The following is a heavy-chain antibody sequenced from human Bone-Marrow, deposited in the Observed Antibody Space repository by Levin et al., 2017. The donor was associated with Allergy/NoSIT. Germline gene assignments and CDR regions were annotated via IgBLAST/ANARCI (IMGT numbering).Heavy chain of an antibody. J-gene: IGHJ4*02. D-gene: IGHD6-6*01. Sequence: SETLSLTCSVSGGSTKNAGYFWSWLRQAPGKGLEWVGYIYYTGTTYYNPSLKGRVVISIDTSKNHFSLNLSPVTAADTAVYYCARVAHFAARGPFDSWGQGTLVTVSS. CDR2: IYYTGTT. CDR1: GGSTKNAGYF. V-gene: IGHV4-30-4*01. CDR3: ARVAHFAARGPFDS.